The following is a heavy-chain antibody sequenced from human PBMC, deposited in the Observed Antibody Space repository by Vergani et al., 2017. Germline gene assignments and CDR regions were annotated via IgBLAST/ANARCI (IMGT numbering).Heavy chain of an antibody. CDR1: GGSISGVSYY. Sequence: QVQFQESGPGLVKPSQSLSLTCTVSGGSISGVSYYLSWVRQPAGKGLEWIGRIYYSGRTDYNPSLESRVTISVDTSKNTFSLKLNSVTAADTAIYYCARGSRAAGYSGPDSWGQGTRVTVSS. J-gene: IGHJ4*02. V-gene: IGHV4-61*02. CDR3: ARGSRAAGYSGPDS. CDR2: IYYSGRT. D-gene: IGHD6-13*01.